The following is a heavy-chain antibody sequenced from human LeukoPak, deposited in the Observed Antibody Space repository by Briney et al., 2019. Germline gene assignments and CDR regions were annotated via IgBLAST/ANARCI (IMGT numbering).Heavy chain of an antibody. CDR3: ARGYGRQTNSGMDV. J-gene: IGHJ6*04. Sequence: SETLSLTCTVSGGSIFGFYWSWIRQSPEKGLEWIGYVYFSGSTSYNPSLESRVTISIDTSKNQFSLKLSSVTAADTAVYYCARGYGRQTNSGMDVWGKGTTVTVSA. CDR2: VYFSGST. D-gene: IGHD5-18*01. CDR1: GGSIFGFY. V-gene: IGHV4-59*01.